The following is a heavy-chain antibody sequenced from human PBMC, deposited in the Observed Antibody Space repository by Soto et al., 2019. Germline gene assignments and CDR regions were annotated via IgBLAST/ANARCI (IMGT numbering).Heavy chain of an antibody. D-gene: IGHD6-13*01. CDR3: ATARIAAAGTRWFDP. CDR2: FDPEDGET. CDR1: GYTLTELS. V-gene: IGHV1-24*01. J-gene: IGHJ5*02. Sequence: ASVKVSCKVSGYTLTELSMHWVRQAPGKGLEWMGGFDPEDGETIYAQKFQGRVTMTEDTSTDTAYMELSSLRSEDTAVYYCATARIAAAGTRWFDPWGQGTLVTSPQ.